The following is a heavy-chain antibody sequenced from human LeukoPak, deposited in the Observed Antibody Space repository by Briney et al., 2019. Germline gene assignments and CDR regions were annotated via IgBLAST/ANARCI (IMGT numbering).Heavy chain of an antibody. CDR1: GFTFSSHW. Sequence: GGSLRLSCAASGFTFSSHWMHWVRQAPGKGLVWVSRINSDGSTTNYADSVKGRFTISRDNAKNTLYLQMNSLRAEDTAVYYCARTSYYYDSSGYYYPNYFDYWGQGALVTVSS. V-gene: IGHV3-74*01. D-gene: IGHD3-22*01. J-gene: IGHJ4*02. CDR2: INSDGSTT. CDR3: ARTSYYYDSSGYYYPNYFDY.